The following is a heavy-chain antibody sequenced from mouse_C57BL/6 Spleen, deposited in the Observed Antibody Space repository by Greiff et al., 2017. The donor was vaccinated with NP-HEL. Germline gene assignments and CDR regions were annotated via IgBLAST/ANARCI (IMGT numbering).Heavy chain of an antibody. CDR3: ARGDYGGYAMDY. CDR2: INPYNGGT. D-gene: IGHD1-1*01. J-gene: IGHJ4*01. Sequence: EVQLQQSGPVLVKPGASVKMSCKASGYTFTDYYMNWVKQSPGKSLEWIGVINPYNGGTSYNQKFKGKATLTVDKSSSTAYMELNSLTSEDSAVDYCARGDYGGYAMDYWGQGTSVTVSS. CDR1: GYTFTDYY. V-gene: IGHV1-19*01.